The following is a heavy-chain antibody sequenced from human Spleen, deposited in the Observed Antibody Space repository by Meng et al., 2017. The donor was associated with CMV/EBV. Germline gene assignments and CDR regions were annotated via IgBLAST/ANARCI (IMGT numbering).Heavy chain of an antibody. Sequence: GESLKISCAASGFTFSSYAMHWVRQAPGKGLEWVAVISYDGSNKYYADSVKGRFTISRDNSKNTLYLQMNSLRAEDTAVYYCAKVGGLSYYDSSGYPPVFDYWGQGTLVTVSS. J-gene: IGHJ4*02. CDR2: ISYDGSNK. CDR3: AKVGGLSYYDSSGYPPVFDY. D-gene: IGHD3-22*01. V-gene: IGHV3-30-3*01. CDR1: GFTFSSYA.